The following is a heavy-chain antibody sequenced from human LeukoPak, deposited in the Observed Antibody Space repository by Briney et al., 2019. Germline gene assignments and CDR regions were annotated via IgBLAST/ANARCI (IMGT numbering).Heavy chain of an antibody. CDR1: GYTFTTYY. J-gene: IGHJ3*01. D-gene: IGHD6-19*01. CDR2: IHPSGGTT. V-gene: IGHV1-46*01. Sequence: GASVKVSCKASGYTFTTYYIHWVRQAPGQGLEWMGIIHPSGGTTTYAQKFQGRVTLTRDTSASTVYMELSSLRSGDTAIYHCARDTDSSGWQGAFDVWGQGTMVTVSS. CDR3: ARDTDSSGWQGAFDV.